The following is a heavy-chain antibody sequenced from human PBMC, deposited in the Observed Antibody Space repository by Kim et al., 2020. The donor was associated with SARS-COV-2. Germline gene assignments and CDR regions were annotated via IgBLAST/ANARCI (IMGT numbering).Heavy chain of an antibody. CDR2: YDGSNK. V-gene: IGHV3-33*08. CDR1: GFTFSIYG. D-gene: IGHD1-20*01. CDR3: ARDISPWYFDL. Sequence: GGSLRLSCAASGFTFSIYGMHWVRQAPGKGLEWLAYDGSNKFYADSVKGRFTISRDNSKNTLFLQMNSLRAEDTAVYYCARDISPWYFDLWGRGTLVTVSS. J-gene: IGHJ2*01.